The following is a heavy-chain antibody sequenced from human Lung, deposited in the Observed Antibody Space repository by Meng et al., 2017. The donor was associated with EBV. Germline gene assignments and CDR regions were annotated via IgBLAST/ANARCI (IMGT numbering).Heavy chain of an antibody. CDR3: ARIRGHRYADRYFDY. J-gene: IGHJ4*02. CDR2: ISWDDDK. V-gene: IGHV2-5*02. CDR1: WFSLISSGVG. D-gene: IGHD5-18*01. Sequence: QITLKDSDPPLVKPTHTLTLTCTFSWFSLISSGVGVGWIRQPPGTALEWLAFISWDDDKRYNPSLRRRLTIAKDTSNNQGVLTMTNMDPVDSATYYCARIRGHRYADRYFDYWGQGTLVTVSS.